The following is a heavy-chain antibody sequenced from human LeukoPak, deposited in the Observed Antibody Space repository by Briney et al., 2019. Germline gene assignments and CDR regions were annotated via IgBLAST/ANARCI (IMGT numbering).Heavy chain of an antibody. CDR3: ARWKYSNYIYYFDY. CDR1: GFTFSSYA. V-gene: IGHV3-23*01. Sequence: GGSLRLSCAASGFTFSSYAMSWVRQAPGKGLEWVSGISGSGGSTYYADSVKGRFTISRDNSKNTLYLQMDSLRAEDTAVYYCARWKYSNYIYYFDYWGQGTLVTVSS. D-gene: IGHD4-11*01. J-gene: IGHJ4*02. CDR2: ISGSGGST.